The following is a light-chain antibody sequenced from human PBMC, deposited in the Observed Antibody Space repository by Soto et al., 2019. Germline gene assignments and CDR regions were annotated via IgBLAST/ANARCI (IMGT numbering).Light chain of an antibody. CDR3: QQYQGWPLT. CDR2: LTS. Sequence: EIVMTQSPATLSVSPGERATLSCRASQSAHNNLAWYQQKPGQAPRLLIYLTSTRATGVPARFSGSGSGTDFTLTISSLQSEDCAFYDCQQYQGWPLTFGGGTKGEIK. V-gene: IGKV3-15*01. J-gene: IGKJ4*01. CDR1: QSAHNN.